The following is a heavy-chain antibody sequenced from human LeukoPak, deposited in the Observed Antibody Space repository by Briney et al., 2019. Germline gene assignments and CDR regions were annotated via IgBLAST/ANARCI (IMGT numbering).Heavy chain of an antibody. J-gene: IGHJ4*02. D-gene: IGHD3-22*01. CDR2: MNPNSGGT. CDR1: GYTFTDYY. V-gene: IGHV1-2*02. Sequence: ASEKVSCKAPGYTFTDYYMHWVRQAPGQGLESLGWMNPNSGGTKYAQKFQGRVTMTRDTSISTAYMELSRLRSDDTAVYYCAREYYDSSAYNQEAIDYWGQGTLVTVSS. CDR3: AREYYDSSAYNQEAIDY.